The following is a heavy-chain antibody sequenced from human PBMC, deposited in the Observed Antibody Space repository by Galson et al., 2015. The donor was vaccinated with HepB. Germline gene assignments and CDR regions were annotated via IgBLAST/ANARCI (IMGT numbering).Heavy chain of an antibody. CDR1: GDTFTDYY. J-gene: IGHJ3*02. CDR3: ARAGGGRDLRYFDWVSDHDDAFDI. V-gene: IGHV1-2*04. CDR2: INPNNGGT. D-gene: IGHD3-9*01. Sequence: SVKVSCKASGDTFTDYYIHWVRQAPGQGPEWLGWINPNNGGTKYAQKFQDWVTLTRDTSIRTLYMEFRRLRYDDTAIYYCARAGGGRDLRYFDWVSDHDDAFDIWGQGTLVTVSS.